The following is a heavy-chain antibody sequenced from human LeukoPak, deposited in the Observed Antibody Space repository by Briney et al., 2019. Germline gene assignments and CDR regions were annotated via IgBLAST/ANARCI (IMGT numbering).Heavy chain of an antibody. CDR3: ARSSELDP. D-gene: IGHD2-2*01. Sequence: KPSETLSLTCTVSGGSISSYYWSWIRQPPGKGLEWIGYIYYSGSTNYNPSLKSRVTISVDTSKNQFSLKLSSVTAADTAVYYCARSSELDPWGQGTLVTVSS. CDR1: GGSISSYY. J-gene: IGHJ5*02. CDR2: IYYSGST. V-gene: IGHV4-59*08.